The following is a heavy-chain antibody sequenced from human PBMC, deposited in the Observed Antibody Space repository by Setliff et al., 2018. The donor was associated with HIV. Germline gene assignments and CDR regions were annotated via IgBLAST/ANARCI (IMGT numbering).Heavy chain of an antibody. CDR1: GGSISSYY. CDR2: IYYSGST. Sequence: NPSETLSLTCTVSGGSISSYYWSWIRQPPGKGLEWIGYIYYSGSTSYNPSLKSRVTISVDTSKKQFSLKLRSVTAADTAVYYCAREGGGDLPTMDVWGKGTTVTVSS. CDR3: AREGGGDLPTMDV. V-gene: IGHV4-59*01. J-gene: IGHJ6*03. D-gene: IGHD3-16*01.